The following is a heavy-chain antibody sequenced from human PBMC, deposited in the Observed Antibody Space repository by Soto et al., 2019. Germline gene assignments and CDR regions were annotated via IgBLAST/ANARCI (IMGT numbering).Heavy chain of an antibody. V-gene: IGHV1-8*01. Sequence: ASVKVSCKASGYTFTSYDINWVRQATGQGLEWMGWMNPNSGNTGYAQKFQGRVTMTRNTSISTAYMELSSLRSEDTAVYYCARSPYRLRYFDWLPPYYFDYWGQGTLVTVSS. CDR1: GYTFTSYD. J-gene: IGHJ4*02. CDR3: ARSPYRLRYFDWLPPYYFDY. CDR2: MNPNSGNT. D-gene: IGHD3-9*01.